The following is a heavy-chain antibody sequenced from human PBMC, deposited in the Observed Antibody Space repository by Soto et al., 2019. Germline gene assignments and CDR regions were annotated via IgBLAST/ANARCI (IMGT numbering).Heavy chain of an antibody. CDR3: ARGRYGDY. CDR1: GYAFNTYG. Sequence: QVHLVQSGAEVKKPGASVKVSWKGSGYAFNTYGITWVRQAPGQGLEGMGWISAHNGNTNYAQKLQGRVTVTRDTSTSTAYMELRSLSSDDTGVYYCARGRYGDYWGQGALVTVSS. D-gene: IGHD1-1*01. CDR2: ISAHNGNT. J-gene: IGHJ4*02. V-gene: IGHV1-18*01.